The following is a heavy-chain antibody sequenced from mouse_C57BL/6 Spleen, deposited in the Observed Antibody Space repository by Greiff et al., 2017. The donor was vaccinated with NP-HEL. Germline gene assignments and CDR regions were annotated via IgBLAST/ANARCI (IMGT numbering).Heavy chain of an antibody. Sequence: LQQSGAELVRPGASVKMSCKASGYTFTSYNMHWVKQTPRQGLEWIGAIYPGNGDTSYNQKFKGKATLTVDKSSSTAYMQLSSLTSEDSAVYFCARVDYGNYKGYFDYWGQGTTLTVSS. CDR1: GYTFTSYN. D-gene: IGHD2-1*01. CDR3: ARVDYGNYKGYFDY. J-gene: IGHJ2*01. CDR2: IYPGNGDT. V-gene: IGHV1-12*01.